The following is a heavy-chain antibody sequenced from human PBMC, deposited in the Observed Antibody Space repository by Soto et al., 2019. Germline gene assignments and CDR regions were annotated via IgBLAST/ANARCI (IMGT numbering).Heavy chain of an antibody. D-gene: IGHD3-10*01. J-gene: IGHJ6*02. CDR3: ARATMVRGVSYGMDV. V-gene: IGHV4-61*01. CDR1: GGSVSSGSFY. Sequence: SETLSLTCTVSGGSVSSGSFYWSWIRQPPGKGLEWIGYIYYSGSTNYNPSLKSRVTISVDTSKNQFSLKLSSVTAADTAVYYCARATMVRGVSYGMDVWGQGTTVTVS. CDR2: IYYSGST.